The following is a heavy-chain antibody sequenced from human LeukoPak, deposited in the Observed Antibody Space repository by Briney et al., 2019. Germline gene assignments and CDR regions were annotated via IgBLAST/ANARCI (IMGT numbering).Heavy chain of an antibody. CDR3: AREGPHYYGSSGYSEYYYGMDV. CDR1: GFTFSDYY. J-gene: IGHJ6*02. V-gene: IGHV3-11*06. D-gene: IGHD3-22*01. CDR2: ISSSSSYT. Sequence: GGSLRLSCAASGFTFSDYYMGWIRQAPGKGLEWVSYISSSSSYTNYADSVKGRFTISRDNAKNSLYLQMNSLRAEDTAVYYCAREGPHYYGSSGYSEYYYGMDVWAQGTTVTVSS.